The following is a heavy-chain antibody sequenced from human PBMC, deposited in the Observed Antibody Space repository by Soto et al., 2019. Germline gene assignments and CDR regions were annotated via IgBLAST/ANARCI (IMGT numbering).Heavy chain of an antibody. D-gene: IGHD2-2*01. Sequence: SETLSLTCAVYGASFSGYQWTWIRQSPGKGLEWIGEINDSGNINYNPSLKSRVTISLDTPKKQFSLKLTSVTAADTAVYFCARVRTEYAGLDYWGQGTLVTVSS. CDR3: ARVRTEYAGLDY. CDR2: INDSGNI. CDR1: GASFSGYQ. J-gene: IGHJ4*02. V-gene: IGHV4-34*01.